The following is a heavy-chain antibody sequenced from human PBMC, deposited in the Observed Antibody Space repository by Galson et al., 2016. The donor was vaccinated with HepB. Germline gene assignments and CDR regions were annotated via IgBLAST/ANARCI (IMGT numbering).Heavy chain of an antibody. CDR2: ISTSGSII. CDR1: GFSFSDHY. Sequence: SLRLSCAASGFSFSDHYMTWIRRAPGKGLEWVSYISTSGSIIYYADTVRGRFTISRDNAKSSLYLQMNSLRAEDTAVYYCARDQYVRGSGWYSASGCWGQGTLVTVSS. CDR3: ARDQYVRGSGWYSASGC. J-gene: IGHJ4*02. D-gene: IGHD6-13*01. V-gene: IGHV3-11*04.